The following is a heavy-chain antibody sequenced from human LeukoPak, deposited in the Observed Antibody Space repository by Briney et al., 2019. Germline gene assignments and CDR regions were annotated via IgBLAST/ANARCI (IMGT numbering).Heavy chain of an antibody. Sequence: PGGSLRLSCAASGFTFSDYYMSWLRQAPGKGLEWVSYISSSGTTIYYADSVKGRFTISRDNAKNSLYLQMNSLRAEDTAVYYCARRRDSGSLQHFDYWGQGTLVTVSS. CDR1: GFTFSDYY. V-gene: IGHV3-11*01. D-gene: IGHD1-26*01. J-gene: IGHJ4*02. CDR3: ARRRDSGSLQHFDY. CDR2: ISSSGTTI.